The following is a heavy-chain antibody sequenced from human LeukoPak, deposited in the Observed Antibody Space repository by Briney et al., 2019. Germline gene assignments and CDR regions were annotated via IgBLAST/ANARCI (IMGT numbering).Heavy chain of an antibody. CDR3: ARGLYGDYGGGGDY. V-gene: IGHV1-2*02. D-gene: IGHD4-17*01. J-gene: IGHJ4*02. Sequence: ASVKVSCKASGYTFTGYYMHWVRQAPGQGLEWMGWINPNSGGTNYAQKFQGRVTMTRDTSISTAYMELSSLRSEDTAVYYCARGLYGDYGGGGDYWGQGTLVTVSS. CDR2: INPNSGGT. CDR1: GYTFTGYY.